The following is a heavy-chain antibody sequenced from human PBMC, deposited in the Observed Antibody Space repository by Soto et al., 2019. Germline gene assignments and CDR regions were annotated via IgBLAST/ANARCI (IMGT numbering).Heavy chain of an antibody. CDR2: ISNTGST. CDR3: ARERDRYEDKSGYYVAWFDP. J-gene: IGHJ5*02. V-gene: IGHV4-31*03. D-gene: IGHD3-3*01. Sequence: QVQLQESGPGLVKPSQTLSLTCTVSDDSIRSGGHYWTCIRQHPGKGLEWLGYISNTGSTYYNPSLKRRLNIVLGTAHNQCSLRVSFVAAADTAMEYCARERDRYEDKSGYYVAWFDPWGTGILDAVSS. CDR1: DDSIRSGGHY.